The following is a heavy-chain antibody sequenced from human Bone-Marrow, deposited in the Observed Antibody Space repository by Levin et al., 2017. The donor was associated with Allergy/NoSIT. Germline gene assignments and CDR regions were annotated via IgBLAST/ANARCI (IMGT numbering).Heavy chain of an antibody. Sequence: SETLSLTCSVSDASIGSSYWYWIRQPPGKGLEWIGLISYYGSTDYHPSLKSRVTMSIDTSKKQFSLKLTSVTAADTAVYYCARARPQEGRGAFDLWGRGTLVTVSS. J-gene: IGHJ2*01. CDR2: ISYYGST. V-gene: IGHV4-59*12. D-gene: IGHD3-10*01. CDR3: ARARPQEGRGAFDL. CDR1: DASIGSSY.